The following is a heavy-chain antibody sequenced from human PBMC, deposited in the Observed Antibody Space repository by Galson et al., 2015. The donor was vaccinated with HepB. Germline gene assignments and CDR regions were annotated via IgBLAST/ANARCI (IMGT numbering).Heavy chain of an antibody. CDR2: IYPGDSDS. D-gene: IGHD6-19*01. CDR1: GYSFNTYW. J-gene: IGHJ4*02. CDR3: ARHGLDTDY. V-gene: IGHV5-51*01. Sequence: QSGAEVKKSGESLRISCKGSGYSFNTYWIGWVRQVPGKGLEWMGLIYPGDSDSRYSPSFQDQVTISADKSISTAYLQWSSLQASDTAMYYCARHGLDTDYWGQGTLVTVSS.